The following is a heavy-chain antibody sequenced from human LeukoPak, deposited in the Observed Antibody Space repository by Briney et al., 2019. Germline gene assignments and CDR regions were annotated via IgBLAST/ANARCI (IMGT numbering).Heavy chain of an antibody. D-gene: IGHD6-13*01. CDR1: GGTFSSYA. Sequence: GASVKVSCKASGGTFSSYAISWVRQAPGQGLEWMGGIIPIFGTANYAQKFQGRVTITADESTSTAYMELSSLRSEDTAVYYCARSSDVWGSSWYWNYYYYGMDVWGQGTTVTVSS. CDR3: ARSSDVWGSSWYWNYYYYGMDV. V-gene: IGHV1-69*13. CDR2: IIPIFGTA. J-gene: IGHJ6*02.